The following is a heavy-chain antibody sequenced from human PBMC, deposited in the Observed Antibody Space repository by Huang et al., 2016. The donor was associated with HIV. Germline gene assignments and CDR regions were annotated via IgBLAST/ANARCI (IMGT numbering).Heavy chain of an antibody. J-gene: IGHJ4*02. CDR1: GGTFSSYA. V-gene: IGHV1-69*13. CDR2: ISPIVGTA. CDR3: ARARGYYDSSVSYYFDY. Sequence: QVQLVQSGAEVKKPGSSVKVSCKASGGTFSSYAISWVRQAPGQGLEWRGGISPIVGTANYAQKFQGRVTITADESTSTAYMELSSLRSEDTAVYYWARARGYYDSSVSYYFDYWGQGTLVTVSS. D-gene: IGHD3-22*01.